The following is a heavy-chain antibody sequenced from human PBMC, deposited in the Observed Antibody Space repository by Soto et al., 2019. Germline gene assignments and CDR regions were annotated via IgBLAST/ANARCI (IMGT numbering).Heavy chain of an antibody. Sequence: QVQLVQSGAEVKKPGASVKVSCKASGYTFTSYAMHWVRQAPGQRLEWMGWINAGNGNTKYSQKFQGRVTITRDTSASTDYMELSSLRSEDTAVYYCARDAEYYGSGSRDAFDIWGQGTMVTVSS. D-gene: IGHD3-10*01. CDR3: ARDAEYYGSGSRDAFDI. V-gene: IGHV1-3*01. J-gene: IGHJ3*02. CDR1: GYTFTSYA. CDR2: INAGNGNT.